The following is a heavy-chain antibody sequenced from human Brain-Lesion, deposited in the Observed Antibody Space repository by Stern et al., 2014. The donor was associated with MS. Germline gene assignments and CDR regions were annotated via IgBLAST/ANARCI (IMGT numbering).Heavy chain of an antibody. CDR1: GSTFYSYG. CDR3: ARDEELAEIYFYFGMDV. V-gene: IGHV1-18*01. D-gene: IGHD1-26*01. Sequence: VQLEESGAGLERPGDSVTVSCKVSGSTFYSYGMSWVRQAPGQGLEWMGWINTDTGHTEYEQKFRGSLTMTTERSTSTAYMELRSLTSDDTAVYYCARDEELAEIYFYFGMDVWGQGTTVTVSS. J-gene: IGHJ6*02. CDR2: INTDTGHT.